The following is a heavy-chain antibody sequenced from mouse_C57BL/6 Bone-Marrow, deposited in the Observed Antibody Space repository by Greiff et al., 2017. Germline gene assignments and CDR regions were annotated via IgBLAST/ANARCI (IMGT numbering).Heavy chain of an antibody. D-gene: IGHD1-1*01. CDR2: IDPSDSYT. CDR3: AREVYYGISYYFDY. CDR1: GYTFTSYW. V-gene: IGHV1-69*01. J-gene: IGHJ2*01. Sequence: QVQLKQPGAELVMPGASVKLSCKASGYTFTSYWMHWVKQRPGQGLEWIGEIDPSDSYTNYNQKFKGKSTLTVDKSSSTAYMQLSSLTSEDSAVYSCAREVYYGISYYFDYWGQGTTLPVSS.